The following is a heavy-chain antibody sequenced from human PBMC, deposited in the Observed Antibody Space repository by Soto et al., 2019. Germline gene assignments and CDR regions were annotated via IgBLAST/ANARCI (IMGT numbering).Heavy chain of an antibody. CDR2: ISYDGSDK. V-gene: IGHV3-30-3*01. CDR1: GFTFSSYA. Sequence: GGSLGLSCAASGFTFSSYAMHWVRQAPGKGLEWVALISYDGSDKDYADSVKGRFTISRDNSRNTLFLQMNSLRAEDTAVYYCARDYYKYYDSSGYYRSPAYWGQGTLVTSPQ. D-gene: IGHD3-22*01. CDR3: ARDYYKYYDSSGYYRSPAY. J-gene: IGHJ4*02.